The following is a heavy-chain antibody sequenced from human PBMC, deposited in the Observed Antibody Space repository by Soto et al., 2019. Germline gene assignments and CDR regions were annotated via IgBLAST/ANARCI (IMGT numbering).Heavy chain of an antibody. D-gene: IGHD3-10*01. V-gene: IGHV3-7*04. CDR2: INEDGSQK. CDR1: EFSFRSYW. CDR3: ARVGRYGWGFDH. J-gene: IGHJ4*02. Sequence: GGSLRLSCAASEFSFRSYWMTWVRQAPGKGLEWVALINEDGSQKYYVGSVKGRFIISRDNAKDSVYMQMDSLRAGDTAVYLCARVGRYGWGFDHWGQGTLVTVSS.